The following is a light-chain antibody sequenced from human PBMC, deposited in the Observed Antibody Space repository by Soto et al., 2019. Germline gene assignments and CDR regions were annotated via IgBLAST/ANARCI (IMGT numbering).Light chain of an antibody. Sequence: DIQMTQSPSSLSASVGDRVTITCRASQSISSYVNWYQQKPGKAPNLLIYSASTLQSGVQSRFTGGGPGTDFSLAINSLDPGDFATDICQQIYSTAWTFGQGTKVEI. CDR3: QQIYSTAWT. CDR2: SAS. CDR1: QSISSY. J-gene: IGKJ1*01. V-gene: IGKV1-39*01.